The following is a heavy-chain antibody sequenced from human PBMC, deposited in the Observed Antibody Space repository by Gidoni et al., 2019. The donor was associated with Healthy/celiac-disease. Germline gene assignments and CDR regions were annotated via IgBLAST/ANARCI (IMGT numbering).Heavy chain of an antibody. D-gene: IGHD1-26*01. CDR2: ISGSGGST. V-gene: IGHV3-23*01. Sequence: EVQLLDSGGGSVQPGGSLRLSCAASGFTFSRHAMSWVRQAPGKGLEWVSAISGSGGSTYYADSVKGRFTISRDNSKNTLYLQMNSLRAEDTAVYYCAKDRAGATGFDYWGQGTLVTVSS. CDR1: GFTFSRHA. J-gene: IGHJ4*02. CDR3: AKDRAGATGFDY.